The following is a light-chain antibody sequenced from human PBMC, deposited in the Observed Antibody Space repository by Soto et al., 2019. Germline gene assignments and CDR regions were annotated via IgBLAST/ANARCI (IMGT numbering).Light chain of an antibody. V-gene: IGKV1-13*02. J-gene: IGKJ5*01. Sequence: QMKHSQAALSAVEGDRVDITGQAIHDISDVLNWYQQQPGKAPKLLIYDASSLENGVPSRFSGSGSGTEFTLTISRLQPDDFATYYCQQYNSYPIPFGHGTLLEI. CDR2: DAS. CDR3: QQYNSYPIP. CDR1: HDISDV.